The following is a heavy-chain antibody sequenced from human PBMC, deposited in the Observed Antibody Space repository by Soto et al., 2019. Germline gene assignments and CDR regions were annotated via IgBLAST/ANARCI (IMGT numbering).Heavy chain of an antibody. D-gene: IGHD3-22*01. CDR3: AKGSQNYYESSGYSY. V-gene: IGHV3-9*01. Sequence: GGSLRLSCEAAGFTFKSNAMHWVRQVPGKGLEWVSGISWNSGSIGYADSVKGRFTISRDNAKNSLYLQMNSLRVEETALYYCAKGSQNYYESSGYSYWGQGTLVTSPQ. CDR2: ISWNSGSI. J-gene: IGHJ4*02. CDR1: GFTFKSNA.